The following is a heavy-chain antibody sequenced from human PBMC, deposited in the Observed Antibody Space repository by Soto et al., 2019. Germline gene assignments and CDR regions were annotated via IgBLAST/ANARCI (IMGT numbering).Heavy chain of an antibody. D-gene: IGHD6-13*01. CDR1: GFTFDDYA. Sequence: EVQLVESGGGLVQPGRSLRLSCAASGFTFDDYAMHWVRQAPGKGLEWVSGISWNSGSIGYADSVKGRFTISRDNAKNSLYLQMNSLRAEDTALYYCAKDRIGIAAAGTDAFDIWGQGTMVTVSA. CDR3: AKDRIGIAAAGTDAFDI. V-gene: IGHV3-9*01. J-gene: IGHJ3*02. CDR2: ISWNSGSI.